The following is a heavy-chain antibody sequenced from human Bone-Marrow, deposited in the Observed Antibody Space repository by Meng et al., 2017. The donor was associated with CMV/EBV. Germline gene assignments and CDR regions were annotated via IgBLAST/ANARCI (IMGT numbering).Heavy chain of an antibody. J-gene: IGHJ4*02. CDR3: ERSAGRDGH. Sequence: GGSLRLSCAASGFTFDDYAMHWVRQAPGKGLEWVSGISWNSGSIGYADSVKGRFTISRDNAKNSLYLQMNSLRAEDTAVYYCERSAGRDGHWGQGTLVTVSS. D-gene: IGHD1-26*01. V-gene: IGHV3-9*01. CDR1: GFTFDDYA. CDR2: ISWNSGSI.